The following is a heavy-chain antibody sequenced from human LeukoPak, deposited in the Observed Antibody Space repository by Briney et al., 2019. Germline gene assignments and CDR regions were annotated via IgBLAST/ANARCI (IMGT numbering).Heavy chain of an antibody. CDR2: ISAYNGNT. J-gene: IGHJ4*02. D-gene: IGHD4-17*01. CDR3: ARFAHYGDYFDY. CDR1: GYTFTGYY. V-gene: IGHV1-18*04. Sequence: GASVKVSCKASGYTFTGYYMHWVRQAPGQGLEWMGWISAYNGNTNYAQKLQGRVTMTTDTSTSTAYMELRSLRSDDTAVYYCARFAHYGDYFDYWGQGTLVTVSS.